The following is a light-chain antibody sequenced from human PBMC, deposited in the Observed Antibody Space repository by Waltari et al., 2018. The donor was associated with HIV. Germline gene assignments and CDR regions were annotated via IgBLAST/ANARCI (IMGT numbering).Light chain of an antibody. CDR3: SSYTSSSTLNVI. V-gene: IGLV2-14*01. Sequence: QSALTQPASVSGSPGQSITISCTGTSSDVGGYNYFSWYQQHPGKAPKLMIYEVRNRPSGVSNRFSGSKSGNTASLTISGLQAEDEADYYCSSYTSSSTLNVIFGGGTKLTVL. J-gene: IGLJ2*01. CDR2: EVR. CDR1: SSDVGGYNY.